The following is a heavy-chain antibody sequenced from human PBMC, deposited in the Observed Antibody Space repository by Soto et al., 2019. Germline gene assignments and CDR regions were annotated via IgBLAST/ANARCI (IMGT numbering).Heavy chain of an antibody. CDR3: ARPSCGAACYYYGMDV. D-gene: IGHD2-21*01. J-gene: IGHJ6*02. CDR2: IIPTFGTA. CDR1: VGTFSSYT. Sequence: QVQLVQSGAEVKKRGSSVKVSCKASVGTFSSYTISWVRQAPGQGLEWMGGIIPTFGTADYAQKFQGRVTITADESTSTGYMELSSLRSEDTALYYCARPSCGAACYYYGMDVWGQGTAVTVSS. V-gene: IGHV1-69*12.